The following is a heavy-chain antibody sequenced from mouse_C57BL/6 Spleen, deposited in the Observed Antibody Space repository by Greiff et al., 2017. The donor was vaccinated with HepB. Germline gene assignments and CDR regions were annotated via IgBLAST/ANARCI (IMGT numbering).Heavy chain of an antibody. D-gene: IGHD1-1*01. V-gene: IGHV1-39*01. CDR3: ARGDDYGSSYFDY. Sequence: VQLQQSGPELVKPGASVKISCKASGYSFTDYNMNWVKQSNGKSLEWIGVINPNYGTTSYNQKFKGKATLTVDQSSSTAYMQLNSLTSEDAAVYDCARGDDYGSSYFDYWGQGTTLTVSS. J-gene: IGHJ2*01. CDR2: INPNYGTT. CDR1: GYSFTDYN.